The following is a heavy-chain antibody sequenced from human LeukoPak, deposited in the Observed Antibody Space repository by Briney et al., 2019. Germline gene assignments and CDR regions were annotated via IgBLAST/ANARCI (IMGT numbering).Heavy chain of an antibody. Sequence: SVKVSCKASGGTFSSYAISWVRQAPGQGLEWMGGIIPIFGTANYAQKFQGRVTITADESTSTAYMELSSLRSEDTAVYYCARRSDYGDYPLNYYGMDVWGQGTTVTVSS. CDR1: GGTFSSYA. CDR2: IIPIFGTA. J-gene: IGHJ6*02. D-gene: IGHD4-17*01. V-gene: IGHV1-69*13. CDR3: ARRSDYGDYPLNYYGMDV.